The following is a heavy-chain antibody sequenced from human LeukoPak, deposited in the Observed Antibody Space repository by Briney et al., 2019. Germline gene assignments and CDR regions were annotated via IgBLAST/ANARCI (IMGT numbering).Heavy chain of an antibody. CDR3: GRDSGNYFFY. D-gene: IGHD1-26*01. Sequence: GGSLRLSCAASGFTFSSYSMNWVRHAPGEGLEWVSRINSDESTTTYADSVKGRFTISRDNAKNTVYLQMTNLRDEDTAVYYCGRDSGNYFFYWGQGTAVSVSS. V-gene: IGHV3-74*01. CDR1: GFTFSSYS. CDR2: INSDESTT. J-gene: IGHJ4*02.